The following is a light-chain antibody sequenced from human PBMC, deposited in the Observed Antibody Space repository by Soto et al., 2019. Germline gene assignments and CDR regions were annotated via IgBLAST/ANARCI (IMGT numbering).Light chain of an antibody. CDR1: QSVSSSY. J-gene: IGKJ4*01. CDR3: QQYGSSPT. V-gene: IGKV3-20*01. CDR2: GAS. Sequence: IVLTQSPGTLSLSPGERSTLSCRASQSVSSSYLVWYQQKPGQAPRLLIYGASSRATGIPDRFSGSGSGTDFTLTISRLEPEDFAVYYCQQYGSSPTFGGGTKVDIK.